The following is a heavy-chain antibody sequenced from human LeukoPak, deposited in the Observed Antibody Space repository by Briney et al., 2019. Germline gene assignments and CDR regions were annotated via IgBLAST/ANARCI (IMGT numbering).Heavy chain of an antibody. Sequence: ASVKVSCKASGYTFTSYYMHWVRQAPGQGLEWMGIINPSGGSTSYAQKFQGRVTMTRDTSISTAYMELSRLRSDDTAVYYCARGGSYYLDYWGQGTLVTVSS. D-gene: IGHD1-26*01. V-gene: IGHV1-46*01. CDR2: INPSGGST. CDR3: ARGGSYYLDY. CDR1: GYTFTSYY. J-gene: IGHJ4*02.